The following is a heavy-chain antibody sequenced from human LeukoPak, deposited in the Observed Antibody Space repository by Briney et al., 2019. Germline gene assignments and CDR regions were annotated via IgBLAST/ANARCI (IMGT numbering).Heavy chain of an antibody. CDR3: ARAQVEMGFDY. D-gene: IGHD5-24*01. J-gene: IGHJ4*02. CDR2: ISSSSSYI. CDR1: GFTFGSYS. Sequence: GGSLRLSCAASGFTFGSYSMNWVRQAPGKGLEWVSSISSSSSYIYYADSVKGRFTISRDNAKNSLYLQMNSLRAEDTAVYYCARAQVEMGFDYWGQGTLVTVSS. V-gene: IGHV3-21*01.